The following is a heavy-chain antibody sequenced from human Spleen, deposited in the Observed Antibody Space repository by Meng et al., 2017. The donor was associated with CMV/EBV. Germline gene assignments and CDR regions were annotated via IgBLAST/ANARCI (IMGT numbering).Heavy chain of an antibody. J-gene: IGHJ4*02. CDR2: IKPDGSDQ. Sequence: ASGFTFSSRWMRWVRQAPGKGLEWVDSIKPDGSDQYYADSVKGRFTISRANAQNLLSVQLDSLRVEDTALYYCVGDEVAVSGANFDSWGRGTLVTVSS. D-gene: IGHD2-2*01. V-gene: IGHV3-7*01. CDR3: VGDEVAVSGANFDS. CDR1: GFTFSSRW.